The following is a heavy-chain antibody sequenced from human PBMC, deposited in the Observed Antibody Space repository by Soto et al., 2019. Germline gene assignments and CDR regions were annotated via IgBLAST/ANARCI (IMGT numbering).Heavy chain of an antibody. J-gene: IGHJ4*02. CDR3: ARDVDADFRTDFDY. V-gene: IGHV3-11*01. Sequence: SLRLSCAASGFTFSDYYIHWIFRAPGKGLEWISYISGNGEIIQYAASARGRFTISRDNAENSVYLEMDSLRDEDTALYYCARDVDADFRTDFDYWGRGTLVTVSS. D-gene: IGHD4-17*01. CDR2: ISGNGEII. CDR1: GFTFSDYY.